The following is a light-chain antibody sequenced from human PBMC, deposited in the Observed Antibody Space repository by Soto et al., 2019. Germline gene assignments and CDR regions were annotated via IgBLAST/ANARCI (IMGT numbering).Light chain of an antibody. CDR1: QSISSW. CDR2: KAS. V-gene: IGKV1-5*03. CDR3: QQYDTYPRT. J-gene: IGKJ1*01. Sequence: DIQMTRSPSTLSASVGDRVTITCRASQSISSWLAWNQQQPGKAPKLLIYKASSLESGVPSRFSGSGSGTEFTLTISSLQPDDFATYYCQQYDTYPRTFGQGTKVDSK.